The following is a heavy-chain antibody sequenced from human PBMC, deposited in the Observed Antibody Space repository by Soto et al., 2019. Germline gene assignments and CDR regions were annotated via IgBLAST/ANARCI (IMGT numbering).Heavy chain of an antibody. D-gene: IGHD4-17*01. CDR2: INHSGST. CDR1: GGSFSGYY. J-gene: IGHJ4*02. CDR3: ATGPTVSRVGPFGY. V-gene: IGHV4-34*01. Sequence: SETLSLTCAVYGGSFSGYYWSWIRQPPGKGLEWIGEINHSGSTNYNPSLKSRVTISVDTSKNQFSLKLSSVTAADTAVYYCATGPTVSRVGPFGYWGQGTLVTVSS.